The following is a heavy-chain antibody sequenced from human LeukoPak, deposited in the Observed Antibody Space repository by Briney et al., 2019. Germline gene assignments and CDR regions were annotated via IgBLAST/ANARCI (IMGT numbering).Heavy chain of an antibody. D-gene: IGHD2-21*02. CDR3: AKGAYCGGDCYSGRFDP. CDR2: ISRNSGSI. CDR1: GFTFDDYA. Sequence: PGKSLSLSYPASGFTFDDYAMHWVRQAPGKGLEWVSGISRNSGSIGYADSVKGRFTISRDNAKNSLYLQMNSLRAEDMALYYCAKGAYCGGDCYSGRFDPWGQGTLVTVSS. J-gene: IGHJ5*02. V-gene: IGHV3-9*03.